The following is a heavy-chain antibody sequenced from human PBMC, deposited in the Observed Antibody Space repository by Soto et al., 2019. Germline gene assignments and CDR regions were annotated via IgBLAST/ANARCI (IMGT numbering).Heavy chain of an antibody. V-gene: IGHV1-69*13. Sequence: SVKVSCKASGGTFSNYAISWVRQAPGQGLEWMGGIIPIFGTANYAQKFQGRVTITAGESTSTAYMELSSLRSEDTAVYYCAREYYDSSGYYNDPDYYGMDVWGQGTTVTVSS. CDR1: GGTFSNYA. D-gene: IGHD3-22*01. CDR3: AREYYDSSGYYNDPDYYGMDV. CDR2: IIPIFGTA. J-gene: IGHJ6*02.